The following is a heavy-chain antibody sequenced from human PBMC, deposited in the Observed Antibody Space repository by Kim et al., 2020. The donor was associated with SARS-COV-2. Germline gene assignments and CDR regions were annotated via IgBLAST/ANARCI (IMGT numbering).Heavy chain of an antibody. D-gene: IGHD3-3*01. CDR2: YYYSGTT. Sequence: SETLSLTCTVSGDSISSSSHYWTWIRQPPGKGLEYIGTYYYSGTTSYNPSLKSRVTISADTSRNQVSLRLPSVTAADTAVYYCARARVAALDSWGQGTLV. CDR1: GDSISSSSHY. J-gene: IGHJ4*02. V-gene: IGHV4-39*01. CDR3: ARARVAALDS.